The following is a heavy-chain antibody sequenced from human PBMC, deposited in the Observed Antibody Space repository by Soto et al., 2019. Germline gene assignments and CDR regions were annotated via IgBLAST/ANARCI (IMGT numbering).Heavy chain of an antibody. V-gene: IGHV4-39*01. CDR1: GGSISSSSYY. CDR2: IYYSGST. J-gene: IGHJ6*02. Sequence: PSETLSLTCTVSGGSISSSSYYWGWIRQPPGKGLEWIGSIYYSGSTYYNPFLKSRVTISVDTSKNQFSLKLSSVTAADTAVYYCANKRNQNYDFWSGYLYYYYGMDVWGQGTTVTVSS. D-gene: IGHD3-3*01. CDR3: ANKRNQNYDFWSGYLYYYYGMDV.